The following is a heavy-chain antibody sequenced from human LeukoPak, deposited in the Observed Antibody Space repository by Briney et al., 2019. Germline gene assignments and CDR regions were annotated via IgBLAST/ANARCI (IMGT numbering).Heavy chain of an antibody. J-gene: IGHJ3*02. D-gene: IGHD5-18*01. CDR2: INHSGST. Sequence: SETLSLTCAVYGGSFSGYYWSWIRQPPGKGLEWIGEINHSGSTNYNPSLKSRVTISVDTSKNQFSLKLSSVTAADTAVYYCARGKPVDTAVDGGAFDIWGQGTMVTVSS. CDR3: ARGKPVDTAVDGGAFDI. V-gene: IGHV4-34*01. CDR1: GGSFSGYY.